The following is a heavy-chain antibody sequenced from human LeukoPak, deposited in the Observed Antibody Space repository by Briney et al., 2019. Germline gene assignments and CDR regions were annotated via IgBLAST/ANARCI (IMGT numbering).Heavy chain of an antibody. CDR3: ARGGVVATTDGFDY. CDR1: GGTFSSYA. Sequence: SVKVSCKASGGTFSSYAISWVRQAPGQGLEWMGGIIPIFGTANYAQKFQGRVTITADESTSTAYMELSSLRSEDTAVYYWARGGVVATTDGFDYWGQGTLVTVSS. J-gene: IGHJ4*02. V-gene: IGHV1-69*13. D-gene: IGHD5-12*01. CDR2: IIPIFGTA.